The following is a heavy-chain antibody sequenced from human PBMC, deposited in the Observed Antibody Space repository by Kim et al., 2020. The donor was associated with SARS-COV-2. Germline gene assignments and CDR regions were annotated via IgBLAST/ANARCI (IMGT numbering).Heavy chain of an antibody. D-gene: IGHD1-26*01. V-gene: IGHV3-23*01. CDR3: AKRWAHYYYGMDV. J-gene: IGHJ6*02. Sequence: ADSVKGRFTISRDNSKNTLYLQMNSLRAEDTAVYYCAKRWAHYYYGMDVWGQGTTVTVSS.